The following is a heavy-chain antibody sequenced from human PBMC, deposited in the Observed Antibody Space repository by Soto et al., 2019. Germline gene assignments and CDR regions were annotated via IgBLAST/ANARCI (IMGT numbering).Heavy chain of an antibody. Sequence: GEPLKNSSYVSGYTFTFSWIARVRQMPGKVVEWLAIISPCDSDSLYSPSFKGQVTNSANHSINAVYLQWDSQKDSDTDIYYCARPANTVADPFDLWGQGTPVTVSS. V-gene: IGHV5-51*01. CDR3: ARPANTVADPFDL. CDR2: ISPCDSDS. D-gene: IGHD4-17*01. J-gene: IGHJ4*02. CDR1: GYTFTFSW.